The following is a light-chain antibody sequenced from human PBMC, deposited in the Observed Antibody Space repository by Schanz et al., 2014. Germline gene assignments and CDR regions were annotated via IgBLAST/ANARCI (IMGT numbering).Light chain of an antibody. Sequence: QSVLTQPPSASGPPGQNVTISCSGSSSNIGSNTVNWYQHLPGTAPQLLVYSNNQRPSGVPDRISGSKSGTSASLAISGLQSEDEADYYCAAWDDGLNGWVFGGGTKLTVL. V-gene: IGLV1-44*01. CDR2: SNN. J-gene: IGLJ3*02. CDR3: AAWDDGLNGWV. CDR1: SSNIGSNT.